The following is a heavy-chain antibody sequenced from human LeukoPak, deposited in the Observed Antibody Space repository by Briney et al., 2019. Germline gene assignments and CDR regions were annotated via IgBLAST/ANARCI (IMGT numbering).Heavy chain of an antibody. J-gene: IGHJ4*02. CDR1: GFTFSSYV. D-gene: IGHD1-26*01. CDR3: ARAVAHYGAFDY. CDR2: ISGSGGST. V-gene: IGHV3-23*01. Sequence: GGSLRLSCAASGFTFSSYVMSWVRQAPGKGLEWVSGISGSGGSTNYTDSVKGRFTISRDNAKNSLYLQMNSLRAEDTAVYYCARAVAHYGAFDYWGQGTLVTVSS.